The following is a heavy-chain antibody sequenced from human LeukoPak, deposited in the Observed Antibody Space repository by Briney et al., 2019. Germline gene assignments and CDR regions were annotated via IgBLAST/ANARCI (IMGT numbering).Heavy chain of an antibody. CDR1: GFTLSSYA. D-gene: IGHD3-10*01. Sequence: PGRSLRLSCAASGFTLSSYAMHWVRQAPGKGLEWVAVISYDGSNKYYADSVKGRFTISRDNSKNTLYLQMNSLRAEDTAVYYCARDGSGSYYYYYGMDVWGQGTTVTVSS. CDR2: ISYDGSNK. V-gene: IGHV3-30*04. CDR3: ARDGSGSYYYYYGMDV. J-gene: IGHJ6*02.